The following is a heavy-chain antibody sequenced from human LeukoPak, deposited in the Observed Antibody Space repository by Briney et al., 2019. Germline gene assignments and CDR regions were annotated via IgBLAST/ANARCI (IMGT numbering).Heavy chain of an antibody. D-gene: IGHD3-22*01. CDR1: GGSISSGDYY. V-gene: IGHV4-30-4*08. Sequence: PSETLSLTCTVSGGSISSGDYYWSWIRQPPGKGLEWIGYIYSSGSTYYNPSLKSRVTISVDTSKNQFSLKLSSVTAADTAVFXCAXXGYSYYGSSGHYWPHXLXXWGXXXLVT. J-gene: IGHJ1*01. CDR3: AXXGYSYYGSSGHYWPHXLXX. CDR2: IYSSGST.